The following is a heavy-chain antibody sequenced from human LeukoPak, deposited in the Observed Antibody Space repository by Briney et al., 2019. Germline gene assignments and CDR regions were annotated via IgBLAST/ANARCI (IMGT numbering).Heavy chain of an antibody. CDR3: AKDYGTWSGMDV. V-gene: IGHV3-9*01. Sequence: GRSLRLSCAASGFTFDDYAMHWVRHAPGKGLEWVSGITWNGGSIGYAVSLKGRFTISRDNAKNSLYLEMNSLRAEDTALYYCAKDYGTWSGMDVWGQGITVTVSS. D-gene: IGHD3-3*01. CDR2: ITWNGGSI. J-gene: IGHJ6*02. CDR1: GFTFDDYA.